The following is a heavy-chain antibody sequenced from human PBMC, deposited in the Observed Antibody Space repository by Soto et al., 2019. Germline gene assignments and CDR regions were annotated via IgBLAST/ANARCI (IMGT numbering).Heavy chain of an antibody. CDR1: GCSISSAGYY. CDR2: IYYSGST. V-gene: IGHV4-31*03. J-gene: IGHJ4*02. CDR3: ARDVLGYFDY. Sequence: TLSLPCTVSGCSISSAGYYWSSIRQHPGKGLEWIGYIYYSGSTYYTPSLKSRVTISVDTSKNQFSLKLSSVTAADTAVYYCARDVLGYFDYWGQGTLVTVSS.